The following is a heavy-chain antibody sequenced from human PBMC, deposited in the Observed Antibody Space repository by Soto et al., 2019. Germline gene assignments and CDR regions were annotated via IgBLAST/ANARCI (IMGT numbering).Heavy chain of an antibody. V-gene: IGHV4-39*01. D-gene: IGHD3-10*01. CDR1: GGSISSSSYY. CDR2: IYYSGST. Sequence: SETLSLTCTVSGGSISSSSYYWGWIRQPPGKGLEWIGSIYYSGSTYYNPSLKSRVTISVDTSKNQFSLKLSSVTAADTAVYYCARHRNTMVRGVIFWFDPWGQGTLVTAPQ. J-gene: IGHJ5*02. CDR3: ARHRNTMVRGVIFWFDP.